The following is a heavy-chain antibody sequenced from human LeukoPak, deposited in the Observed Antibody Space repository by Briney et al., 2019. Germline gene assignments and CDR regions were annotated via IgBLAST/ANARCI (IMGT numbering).Heavy chain of an antibody. J-gene: IGHJ4*02. CDR1: GSTFSSYG. CDR3: AKDLEKYCSGGSCYTPDH. Sequence: GRSLRLSCAASGSTFSSYGMHWVRQAPGKGLEWVAIISYYGSNKYYADSVKGRFTISRDNSKNTLDLQMNSLRAEDTAVYFCAKDLEKYCSGGSCYTPDHWGQGTLVTVSS. V-gene: IGHV3-30*18. D-gene: IGHD2-15*01. CDR2: ISYYGSNK.